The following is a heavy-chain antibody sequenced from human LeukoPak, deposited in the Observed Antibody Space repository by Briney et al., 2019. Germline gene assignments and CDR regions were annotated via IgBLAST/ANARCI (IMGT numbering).Heavy chain of an antibody. Sequence: ASVKVSCKASGYTFTSDINWVRQATGQGLEWMGWMNPSSGNTDHAPKFQGRVTMTRDISIRTAYMELSSLRSEDTAVYYCARGAVSRDCSGGSCYHFDIWGQGTMVTVSS. D-gene: IGHD2-15*01. J-gene: IGHJ3*02. V-gene: IGHV1-8*01. CDR3: ARGAVSRDCSGGSCYHFDI. CDR2: MNPSSGNT. CDR1: GYTFTSD.